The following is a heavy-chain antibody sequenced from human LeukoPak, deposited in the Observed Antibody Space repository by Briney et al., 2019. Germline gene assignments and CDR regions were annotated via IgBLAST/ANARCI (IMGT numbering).Heavy chain of an antibody. CDR2: INHSGST. V-gene: IGHV4-34*01. CDR1: GGSFSGYY. CDR3: ASDMDV. J-gene: IGHJ6*03. Sequence: SETLSLTCAVYGGSFSGYYWSWIRQPPGKGLEWIGEINHSGSTNYNPSLKSRVTISVDTSKNQFSLKLSSVTAADTAVYYCASDMDVWGEGTTVTVSS.